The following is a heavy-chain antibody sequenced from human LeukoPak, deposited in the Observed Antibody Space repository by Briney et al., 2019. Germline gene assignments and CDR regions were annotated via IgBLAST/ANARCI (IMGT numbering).Heavy chain of an antibody. CDR2: INSFSSVM. J-gene: IGHJ4*02. Sequence: GGSLRLSCAASGFRFSVYSMNWGRQAPGKGLEWVSYINSFSSVMYYADSVRGRFTISRDDAKNSLYLQMNSLRDEDAAIYYCARDTTTVAAVRTFDYWGQGTLVAVSS. CDR1: GFRFSVYS. D-gene: IGHD6-19*01. V-gene: IGHV3-48*02. CDR3: ARDTTTVAAVRTFDY.